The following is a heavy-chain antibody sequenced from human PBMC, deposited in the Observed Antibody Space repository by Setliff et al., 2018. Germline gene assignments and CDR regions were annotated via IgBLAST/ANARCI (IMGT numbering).Heavy chain of an antibody. D-gene: IGHD3-22*01. CDR1: GYTFTSYG. CDR2: ISAYNGNI. V-gene: IGHV1-18*01. CDR3: ARDLDYQYYYETSGRDAFDI. Sequence: ASVKVSCKASGYTFTSYGVSWVRQAPGQGREWMGWISAYNGNINYAQKFQGRVTMTTDTYTRTANMELRSLRYDDTAVYYCARDLDYQYYYETSGRDAFDIWGLGTMVTVSS. J-gene: IGHJ3*02.